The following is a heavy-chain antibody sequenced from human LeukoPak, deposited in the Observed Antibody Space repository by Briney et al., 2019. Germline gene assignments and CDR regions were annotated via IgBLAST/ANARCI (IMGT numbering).Heavy chain of an antibody. Sequence: SETLSLTCTVSRGSISSSSYYWGWIRQPPGKGLEWIGSIYYSGSTYYNPSLKSRVTISVDTSKNQFSLKLSSVTAADTAVYYCARQTIKFDYWGQGTLVTVSS. CDR2: IYYSGST. D-gene: IGHD3-3*01. CDR1: RGSISSSSYY. CDR3: ARQTIKFDY. V-gene: IGHV4-39*01. J-gene: IGHJ4*02.